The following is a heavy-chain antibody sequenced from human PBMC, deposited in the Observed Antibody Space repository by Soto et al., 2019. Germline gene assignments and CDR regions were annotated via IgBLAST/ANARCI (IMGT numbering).Heavy chain of an antibody. CDR1: GDSITSGESY. J-gene: IGHJ6*02. CDR3: AKGRSYYYYGVDV. Sequence: SETLSLTCTVSGDSITSGESYWSWIRQPPGKGLEWIGYIYYSGSTYYNPSLKSRISISVDTSKNQFSLKLRSVTAEDTALYYCAKGRSYYYYGVDVWGQGTTVTVSS. V-gene: IGHV4-30-4*01. CDR2: IYYSGST.